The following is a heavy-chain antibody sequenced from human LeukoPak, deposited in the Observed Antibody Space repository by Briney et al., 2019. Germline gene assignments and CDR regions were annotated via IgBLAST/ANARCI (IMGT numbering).Heavy chain of an antibody. J-gene: IGHJ4*02. CDR1: GFTFSNYW. D-gene: IGHD6-13*01. CDR2: INLDGSEK. V-gene: IGHV3-7*01. CDR3: VRGRGNSSSWYWDY. Sequence: GGSLRLSCAATGFTFSNYWMAWVRQTPLKGLEWVANINLDGSEKSYVDSVKGRFTRSRDNGKKSLLLQINSLRVEDTAVYFCVRGRGNSSSWYWDYWGQGTLVTVSS.